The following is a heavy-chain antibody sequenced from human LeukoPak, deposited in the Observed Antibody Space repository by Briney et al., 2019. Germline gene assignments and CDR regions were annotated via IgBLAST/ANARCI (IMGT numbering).Heavy chain of an antibody. CDR1: GYTFTSYG. D-gene: IGHD3-9*01. V-gene: IGHV1-18*01. CDR2: ISPYNGNT. J-gene: IGHJ6*03. CDR3: ARGTPHYDLLTGFSNYYMDV. Sequence: ASVKVSCKASGYTFTSYGISWVRQAPGQGLEWMGWISPYNGNTNYAQKLQDRVTMTTDTSTSTAYMELRSLRSDDTAVYYCARGTPHYDLLTGFSNYYMDVWGKGTTVTISS.